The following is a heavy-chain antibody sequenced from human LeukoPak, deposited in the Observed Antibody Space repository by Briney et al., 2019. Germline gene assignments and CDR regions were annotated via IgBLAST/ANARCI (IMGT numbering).Heavy chain of an antibody. CDR1: GGSISRYY. D-gene: IGHD5-12*01. J-gene: IGHJ2*01. Sequence: SETLSLTCTVSGGSISRYYWSWIRQPPGKGLEWIGYIYYSGSTNYNPSLKSRVTISEDTSKNQFSLKLSSVTAADTAVYYCARGFGYGTYWARAPLYFDLWGRGTLVTVSS. CDR3: ARGFGYGTYWARAPLYFDL. CDR2: IYYSGST. V-gene: IGHV4-59*01.